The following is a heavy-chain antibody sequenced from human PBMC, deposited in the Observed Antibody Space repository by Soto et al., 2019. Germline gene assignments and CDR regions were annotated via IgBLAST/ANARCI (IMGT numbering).Heavy chain of an antibody. CDR1: GGYFTGYY. CDR2: INYRGSS. J-gene: IGHJ6*02. CDR3: VRGQPHRITIFEVVIRSYDYGMDV. V-gene: IGHV4-34*01. Sequence: QVQLQQWGAGLLKPSETLSLTCAVYGGYFTGYYWTWIRQTPGKGLEWIGEINYRGSSYYNPSLESRISMAVDTSQNQFSLKLRSVTAADTAVYFCVRGQPHRITIFEVVIRSYDYGMDVWGRGTTVTVSS. D-gene: IGHD3-3*02.